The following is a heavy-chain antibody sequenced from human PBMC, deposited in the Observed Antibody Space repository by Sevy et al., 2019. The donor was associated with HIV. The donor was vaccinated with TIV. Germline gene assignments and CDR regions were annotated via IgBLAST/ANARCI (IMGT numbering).Heavy chain of an antibody. D-gene: IGHD3-22*01. J-gene: IGHJ3*02. CDR3: ARGSTYYYDDSGYSTRGDAFDI. CDR1: GFTVSSNY. CDR2: IYTGGST. V-gene: IGHV3-53*01. Sequence: GGSLRLSCAASGFTVSSNYMTWVRQAPGKGLEWVSVIYTGGSTYYAESVKGRLTISRDNSKNTVYLRMNSLRAEDTAMYYCARGSTYYYDDSGYSTRGDAFDIWGQGTMVTVSS.